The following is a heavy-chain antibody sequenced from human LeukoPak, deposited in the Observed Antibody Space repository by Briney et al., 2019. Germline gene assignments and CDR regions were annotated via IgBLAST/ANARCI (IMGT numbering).Heavy chain of an antibody. J-gene: IGHJ5*02. V-gene: IGHV1-18*01. D-gene: IGHD3-3*01. CDR3: ARENSHTYYDFWSGWNWFDP. Sequence: VASVKVSXKASGYTFTSYGISWVRQAPGQGLEWMGWISAYNGNTNYAQKLQGRVTMTTDTSTSTAYMELRSLRSDDTAVYYCARENSHTYYDFWSGWNWFDPWGQGTLVTVSS. CDR1: GYTFTSYG. CDR2: ISAYNGNT.